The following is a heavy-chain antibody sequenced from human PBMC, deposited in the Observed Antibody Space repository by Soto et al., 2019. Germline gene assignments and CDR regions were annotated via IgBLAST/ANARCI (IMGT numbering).Heavy chain of an antibody. CDR3: VRDGTKTLRDWFDP. CDR1: GASISGFY. D-gene: IGHD1-1*01. J-gene: IGHJ5*02. V-gene: IGHV4-4*07. CDR2: IYATGTT. Sequence: SETLSLTCTVSGASISGFYWSWIRKSAGKGLEWIGRIYATGTTDYNPSLKSRVMMSVDTSKKQFSLKLRSVTAADTAVYYCVRDGTKTLRDWFDPWGQGISVIVSS.